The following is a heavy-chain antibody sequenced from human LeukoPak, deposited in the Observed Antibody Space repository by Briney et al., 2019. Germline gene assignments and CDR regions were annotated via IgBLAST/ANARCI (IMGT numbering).Heavy chain of an antibody. CDR2: IYYSGST. Sequence: SETLSLTCTVSGGSISGYYWSWIRQPPGKGLEWIGYIYYSGSTNYNPSLKSRVTISVDTSKNQFSLKLSSVTAADTAVYYCARGGRGWLQIDYWGQGALVTVSS. D-gene: IGHD5-24*01. V-gene: IGHV4-59*01. J-gene: IGHJ4*02. CDR1: GGSISGYY. CDR3: ARGGRGWLQIDY.